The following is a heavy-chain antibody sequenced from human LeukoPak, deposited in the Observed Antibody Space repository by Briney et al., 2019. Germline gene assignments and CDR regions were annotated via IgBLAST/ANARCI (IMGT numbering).Heavy chain of an antibody. V-gene: IGHV4-31*03. CDR2: IYYGGSA. J-gene: IGHJ4*02. D-gene: IGHD2-2*01. CDR1: GGSISSSDYS. CDR3: ARESIKYCSHSNCSS. Sequence: PSETLSLTCTVSGGSISSSDYSWNWIRQHPGKGLEYIGYIYYGGSAYYNPSLKSRVTMSVDTSKNQFSLKLSSVTAADTAVYYCARESIKYCSHSNCSSWGQGTLVTVSS.